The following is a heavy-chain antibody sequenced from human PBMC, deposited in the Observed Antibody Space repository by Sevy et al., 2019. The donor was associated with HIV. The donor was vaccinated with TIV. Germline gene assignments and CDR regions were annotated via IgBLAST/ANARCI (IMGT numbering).Heavy chain of an antibody. CDR3: ARDDPGPGYSSSWSDY. D-gene: IGHD6-13*01. CDR1: GFNVSRNY. V-gene: IGHV3-53*01. J-gene: IGHJ4*02. CDR2: IYSGGST. Sequence: GGSLRLSCAVSGFNVSRNYMTWVRQAPGKGLEWVSVIYSGGSTYYADSVKGRFTISRDNSKSTLYLQMNSLRVEDTAVYYCARDDPGPGYSSSWSDYWGQGTLVTVSS.